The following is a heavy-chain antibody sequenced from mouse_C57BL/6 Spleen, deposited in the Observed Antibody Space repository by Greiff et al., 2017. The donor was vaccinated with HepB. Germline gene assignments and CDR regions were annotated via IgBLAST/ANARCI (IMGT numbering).Heavy chain of an antibody. V-gene: IGHV1-81*01. CDR3: ARETTVDY. J-gene: IGHJ2*01. CDR2: IYPRSGNT. D-gene: IGHD1-1*01. Sequence: QVQLKQSGAELARPGASVKLSCKASGYTFTSYGISWVKQRTGQGLEWIGEIYPRSGNTYYNEKFKGKATLTADKSSSTAYMELRSLTSEDSVVYFCARETTVDYWGQGTTLTVSS. CDR1: GYTFTSYG.